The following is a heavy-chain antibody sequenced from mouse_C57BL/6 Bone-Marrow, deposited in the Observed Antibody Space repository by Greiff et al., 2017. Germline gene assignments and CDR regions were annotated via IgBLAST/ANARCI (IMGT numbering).Heavy chain of an antibody. CDR3: ARQLRPKVKYYFDY. CDR2: INPSSGYT. V-gene: IGHV1-7*01. J-gene: IGHJ2*01. CDR1: GYPFTSYW. Sequence: QVQLQQSGAELAKPGASVKLSCKASGYPFTSYWMHWVKQRPGQGLEWIGYINPSSGYTKYNQKFKDKATLPADKSSSTAYMQLSSLTYEDSAVYYCARQLRPKVKYYFDYWGQGTTLTVSS. D-gene: IGHD3-2*02.